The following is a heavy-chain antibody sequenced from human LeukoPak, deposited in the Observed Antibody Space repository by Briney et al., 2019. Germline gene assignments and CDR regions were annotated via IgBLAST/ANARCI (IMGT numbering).Heavy chain of an antibody. CDR3: ARGKGYSVGLDAFDI. CDR1: GGSVSSGSYY. Sequence: SETLSLTCTVSGGSVSSGSYYWSWIRQPPGKGLEWIGYIYYSGSTNQNPSPKSRVTISVDTSKNQFSLKLSSVTAADTAVYYCARGKGYSVGLDAFDIWGQGTMVTVSS. CDR2: IYYSGST. D-gene: IGHD5-18*01. V-gene: IGHV4-61*01. J-gene: IGHJ3*02.